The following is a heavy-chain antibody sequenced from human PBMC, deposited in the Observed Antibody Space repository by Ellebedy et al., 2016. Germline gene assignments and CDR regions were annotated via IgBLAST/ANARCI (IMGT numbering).Heavy chain of an antibody. J-gene: IGHJ5*02. V-gene: IGHV1-2*02. Sequence: ASVKVSXXASGYTFTGYFIHWVRQAPGQGLEWMGWINPNSGGTNYAQKFQGRVTMTRDTSINTGYMELSSLRSDDTAVYFCARDLEDENHVLPRGWFNPWGQGTPITVSS. CDR1: GYTFTGYF. D-gene: IGHD1-14*01. CDR3: ARDLEDENHVLPRGWFNP. CDR2: INPNSGGT.